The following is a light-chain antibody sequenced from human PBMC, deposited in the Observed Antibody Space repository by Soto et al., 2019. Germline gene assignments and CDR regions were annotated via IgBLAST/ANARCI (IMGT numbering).Light chain of an antibody. V-gene: IGKV1-39*01. Sequence: EIQMTQSPSSLSAFVGDRVTVTCRASQSISSHLNWYQQKPGKAPKLLIYAASSLQSGIPSRFSGSGSGTDFTLTISSLQPEDFATYYCQQSYSTPYTFGQGTKLEIK. CDR2: AAS. CDR3: QQSYSTPYT. CDR1: QSISSH. J-gene: IGKJ2*01.